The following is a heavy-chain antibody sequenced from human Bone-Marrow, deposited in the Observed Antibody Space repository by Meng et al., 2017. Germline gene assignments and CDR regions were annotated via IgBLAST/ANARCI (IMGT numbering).Heavy chain of an antibody. CDR2: ISAYNGNT. CDR1: GYTFTGYY. CDR3: ARFGSEHYFDY. D-gene: IGHD6-19*01. J-gene: IGHJ4*02. Sequence: ASVKVSCKASGYTFTGYYMHWVRQAPGQGLEWMGWISAYNGNTNYAQKLQGRVTMTTDTSTSTAYMELRSLRSDDTAVYYCARFGSEHYFDYWGQGTLVTVSS. V-gene: IGHV1-18*04.